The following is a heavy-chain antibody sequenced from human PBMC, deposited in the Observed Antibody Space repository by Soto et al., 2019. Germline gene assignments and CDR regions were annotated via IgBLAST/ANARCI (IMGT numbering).Heavy chain of an antibody. CDR3: ARDLLWFGEDYGMDV. D-gene: IGHD3-10*01. Sequence: QVQLVQSGAEVKKPGASVKVSCKDSGYTFTSYGISWVRQAPGQGLEWMGWISAYNGNTNYAQKRQGRVTMTTDTSTRTGYMELRSLRSDDTAVYYCARDLLWFGEDYGMDVWGQGTTVTVSS. CDR2: ISAYNGNT. V-gene: IGHV1-18*01. CDR1: GYTFTSYG. J-gene: IGHJ6*02.